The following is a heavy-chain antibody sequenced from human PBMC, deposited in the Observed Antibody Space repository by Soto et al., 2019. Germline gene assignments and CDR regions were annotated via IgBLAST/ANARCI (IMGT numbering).Heavy chain of an antibody. CDR3: ARDLAWAFDS. J-gene: IGHJ4*02. Sequence: GGSLRLSCAASGFTFSTFSMNWVHQAPGKGLEWLSYIGGSGGSISYADSVKGRFTISRDNGKNTLYLQMSSLRDEDTAVYYCARDLAWAFDSWGQGALVTVS. CDR1: GFTFSTFS. D-gene: IGHD1-26*01. CDR2: IGGSGGSI. V-gene: IGHV3-48*02.